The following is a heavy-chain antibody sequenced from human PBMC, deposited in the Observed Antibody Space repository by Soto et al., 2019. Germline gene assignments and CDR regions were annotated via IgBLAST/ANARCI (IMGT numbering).Heavy chain of an antibody. CDR3: ARKQQLNGMDV. V-gene: IGHV3-30-3*01. J-gene: IGHJ6*02. D-gene: IGHD6-13*01. CDR1: GFTFSSYA. Sequence: AGSLRLACAASGFTFSSYAMHGVLQAPGKGLEWVAVISYDGSNKYYADSVKGRFTISRDNAKNSLYLQMNSLRDEDTAVYYCARKQQLNGMDVWGQGTTVTVSS. CDR2: ISYDGSNK.